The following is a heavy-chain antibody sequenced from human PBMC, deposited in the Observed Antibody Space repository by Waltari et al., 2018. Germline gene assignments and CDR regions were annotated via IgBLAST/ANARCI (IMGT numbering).Heavy chain of an antibody. Sequence: EVQLVESGGGLVQPGRSMRLSCAASGFTFDDYAMHWVRQAPGKGLEWVSGISWNSGSIGYADSVKGRFTIARDNAKNSLYLQMNSLRAEDTALYYCAKARIAAAGLFDYWGQGTLVTVSS. J-gene: IGHJ4*02. D-gene: IGHD6-13*01. V-gene: IGHV3-9*01. CDR3: AKARIAAAGLFDY. CDR1: GFTFDDYA. CDR2: ISWNSGSI.